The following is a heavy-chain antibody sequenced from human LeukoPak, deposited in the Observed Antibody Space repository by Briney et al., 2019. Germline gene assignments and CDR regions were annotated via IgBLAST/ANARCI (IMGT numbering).Heavy chain of an antibody. CDR3: AKTPDYYGSGSYYQH. Sequence: GVCLRLSCAASGFTFSSFAMSWVRQAPGKGLEWVSAISGSGGSTYYADSVKGRFTISRDNSKNTLYLQMNSLRAEDTAVYYCAKTPDYYGSGSYYQHWGQGTLVTVSS. CDR1: GFTFSSFA. D-gene: IGHD3-10*01. V-gene: IGHV3-23*01. J-gene: IGHJ1*01. CDR2: ISGSGGST.